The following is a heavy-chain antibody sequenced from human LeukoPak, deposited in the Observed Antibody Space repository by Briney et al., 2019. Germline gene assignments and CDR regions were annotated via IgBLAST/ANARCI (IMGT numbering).Heavy chain of an antibody. J-gene: IGHJ4*02. V-gene: IGHV4-30-2*01. CDR3: ARQPRRNYFDY. CDR1: GGSISSGGYS. CDR2: IYHSGST. Sequence: TSETLSLTCAVSGGSISSGGYSWSWIRQPPGKGLEWIGYIYHSGSTYYNPSLKSRVTISVDKSKNQFSLKLSSVTAADTAVYYCARQPRRNYFDYWGQGTLVTVSS.